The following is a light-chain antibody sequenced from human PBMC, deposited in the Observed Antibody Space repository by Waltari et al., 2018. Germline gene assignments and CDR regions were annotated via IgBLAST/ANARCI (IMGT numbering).Light chain of an antibody. CDR2: WAA. CDR1: QSVLYSADNKNY. Sequence: DFVMTQSPASLSVSPGERATINSRSSQSVLYSADNKNYLAWFQHKPGQPPKLLIYWAALRQSGVPDRFSGRGSERDFSLTISSVQAEDVGVYYCQQYYSPLCTFGQGTKLEIK. J-gene: IGKJ2*02. V-gene: IGKV4-1*01. CDR3: QQYYSPLCT.